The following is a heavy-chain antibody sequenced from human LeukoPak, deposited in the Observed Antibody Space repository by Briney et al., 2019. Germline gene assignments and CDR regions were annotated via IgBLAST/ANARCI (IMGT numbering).Heavy chain of an antibody. V-gene: IGHV3-7*01. CDR3: ARYASGSYHLDY. CDR1: GFIFRNSW. J-gene: IGHJ4*02. CDR2: IKEDGSAK. Sequence: GGSLRLSCAASGFIFRNSWMSWVRQAPGKGLEWVANIKEDGSAKNYVDSVKGRFTISRDNAKNSLYLQMNSLRAEDTAVYYCARYASGSYHLDYWVQGNLVTVSS. D-gene: IGHD3-10*01.